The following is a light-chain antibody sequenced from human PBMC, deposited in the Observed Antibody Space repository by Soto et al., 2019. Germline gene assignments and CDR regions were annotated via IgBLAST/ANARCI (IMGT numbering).Light chain of an antibody. CDR3: QQYNSSPT. CDR1: QSISSW. CDR2: KAS. V-gene: IGKV1-5*03. Sequence: DIQMTQSPSTRSASVGDRVTITCRASQSISSWLAWYQQKPGKAPKLLIYKASSLESGVPSRFSGSGSGTEFTLTISSLQPDDFATYYCQQYNSSPTFGQGTKVEIK. J-gene: IGKJ1*01.